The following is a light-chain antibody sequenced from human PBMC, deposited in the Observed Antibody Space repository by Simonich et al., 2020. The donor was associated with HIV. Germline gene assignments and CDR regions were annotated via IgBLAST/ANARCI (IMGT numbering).Light chain of an antibody. V-gene: IGKV1-39*01. Sequence: DIQMTQSPSSLSASVGDRVTITCRASQSISSYLNWYQQKPGKAPKLLIYAASTLQSRVPSRFSGDGSGTDVTLTITSLQPEDFATYYCQQSYVTLLTFGRDQGGDQT. CDR2: AAS. CDR1: QSISSY. J-gene: IGKJ4*01. CDR3: QQSYVTLLT.